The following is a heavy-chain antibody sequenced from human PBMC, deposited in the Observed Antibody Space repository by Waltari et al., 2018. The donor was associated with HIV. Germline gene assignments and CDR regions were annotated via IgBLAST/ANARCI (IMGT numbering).Heavy chain of an antibody. Sequence: EVQLVESGGGLVKPGESLRSSWAAPGFPPTNPWMSWVRQAPGKGLEWVGRIKSEDDGGTTDYAAPVKGRFTISRDDSKNALYLQMNSLKTEDTALYYCTSTGGGITDYWGQGTLVTVSS. D-gene: IGHD2-15*01. CDR1: GFPPTNPW. CDR2: IKSEDDGGTT. V-gene: IGHV3-15*01. CDR3: TSTGGGITDY. J-gene: IGHJ4*02.